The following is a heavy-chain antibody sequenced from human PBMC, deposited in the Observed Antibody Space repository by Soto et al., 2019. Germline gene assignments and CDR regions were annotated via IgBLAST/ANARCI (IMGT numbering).Heavy chain of an antibody. CDR1: GFTVSHNY. V-gene: IGHV3-66*01. Sequence: GGSLRLSCAGSGFTVSHNYMSWVRQAPGKGLEWVSVIYSGDSGERTYYADSVKGRFIISRDNSKNTLYLQMNSLRAEDTAVYYCARGGLGRGYDFHFDYWGQGTLVTVSS. D-gene: IGHD5-12*01. J-gene: IGHJ4*02. CDR3: ARGGLGRGYDFHFDY. CDR2: IYSGDSGERT.